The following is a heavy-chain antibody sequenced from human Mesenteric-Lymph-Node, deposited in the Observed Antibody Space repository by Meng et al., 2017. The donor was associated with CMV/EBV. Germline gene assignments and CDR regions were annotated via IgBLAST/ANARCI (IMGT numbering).Heavy chain of an antibody. V-gene: IGHV3-30*02. J-gene: IGHJ2*01. Sequence: SVFIFRNYAVHWVRQAPGRGLECVSITRFDVSYACCADSVEGRFTISRDNSINTVSLQMNSLRVEDTAVYYCAKDAVVIESWYFDFWGRGNLVTVSS. CDR1: VFIFRNYA. D-gene: IGHD2-21*01. CDR3: AKDAVVIESWYFDF. CDR2: TRFDVSYA.